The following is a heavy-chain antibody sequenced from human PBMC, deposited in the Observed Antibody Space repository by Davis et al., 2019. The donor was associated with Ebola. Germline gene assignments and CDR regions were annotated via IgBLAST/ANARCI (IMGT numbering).Heavy chain of an antibody. Sequence: GGSLRLSCAASGFTFSSYGMHWVRQAPGKGLEWVAVISYDGSNKYYADSVKGRFTISRDNAKNSLYLQMNSLRAEDTALYYCAKDRRGSYYRAYFDYWGQGTLVTVSS. CDR3: AKDRRGSYYRAYFDY. CDR1: GFTFSSYG. V-gene: IGHV3-30*18. J-gene: IGHJ4*02. CDR2: ISYDGSNK. D-gene: IGHD3-10*01.